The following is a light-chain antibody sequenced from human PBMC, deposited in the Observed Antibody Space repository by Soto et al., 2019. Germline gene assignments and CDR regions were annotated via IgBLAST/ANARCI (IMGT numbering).Light chain of an antibody. J-gene: IGLJ1*01. CDR1: SSDVGAYNY. CDR3: SSKTSSRTPYV. Sequence: QPVLTQPASVSGSPGQSITISCTGTSSDVGAYNYVSWYQQHPGGVPRLMIYEVSNRPSGVSNRFSGSKSGNTASLTISGLQVADEADYYCSSKTSSRTPYVFGTGTKLTVL. CDR2: EVS. V-gene: IGLV2-14*01.